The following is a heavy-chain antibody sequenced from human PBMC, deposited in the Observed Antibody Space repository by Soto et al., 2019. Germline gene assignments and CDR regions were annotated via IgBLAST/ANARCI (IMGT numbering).Heavy chain of an antibody. V-gene: IGHV3-33*01. Sequence: QVQLVESGGGVVQPGRSLRLSCAASGFTFSSYGMHWVRQAPGKGLEWVAVIWYDGSNKYYADSVKGRFTISRDNSKNTLYLQMNSLGAEDTAVYYCARDRTATVTTDAFDIWGQGTMVTVSS. CDR1: GFTFSSYG. CDR2: IWYDGSNK. CDR3: ARDRTATVTTDAFDI. D-gene: IGHD4-17*01. J-gene: IGHJ3*02.